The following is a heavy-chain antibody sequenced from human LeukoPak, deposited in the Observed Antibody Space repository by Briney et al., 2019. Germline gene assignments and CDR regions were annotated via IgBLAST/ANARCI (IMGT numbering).Heavy chain of an antibody. Sequence: ASVKVSCKASGGTFSSYAISWVRQAPGQGLEWMGGIIPIFGTANYAQKFQGRVTITADESTSTAYMELSSLRSEDTAVYYCARDQGSSGWSNYNWFDPWGQGTLVTVSS. D-gene: IGHD6-19*01. V-gene: IGHV1-69*13. CDR3: ARDQGSSGWSNYNWFDP. CDR2: IIPIFGTA. CDR1: GGTFSSYA. J-gene: IGHJ5*02.